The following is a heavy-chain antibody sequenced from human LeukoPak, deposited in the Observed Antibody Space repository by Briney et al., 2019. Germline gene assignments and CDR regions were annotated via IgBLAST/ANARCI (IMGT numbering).Heavy chain of an antibody. J-gene: IGHJ4*02. D-gene: IGHD6-19*01. CDR2: ISYDGSNK. CDR3: AKERSTRGWYASPFDY. V-gene: IGHV3-30*18. CDR1: GFTFSSYG. Sequence: GGSLRLSCAASGFTFSSYGMHWVRQAPGKGLEWVAVISYDGSNKYYADSVKGRFTISRDNSKNTLYLQMNSLRAEDTAVYYCAKERSTRGWYASPFDYWGQGTLVTVSS.